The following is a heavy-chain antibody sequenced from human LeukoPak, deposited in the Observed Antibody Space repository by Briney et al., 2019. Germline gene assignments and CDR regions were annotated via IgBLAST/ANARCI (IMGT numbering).Heavy chain of an antibody. CDR2: INPNSGGT. D-gene: IGHD4-11*01. CDR1: GYTFTCYY. CDR3: ARKTTVTTFDY. V-gene: IGHV1-2*06. J-gene: IGHJ4*02. Sequence: GASVKVSCKASGYTFTCYYMHWVRQAPGQGLEWMGRINPNSGGTNYAQKFQGRVTMTRDTSISTAYMELSRLRSDDTAVYYCARKTTVTTFDYWGQGTLVTVSS.